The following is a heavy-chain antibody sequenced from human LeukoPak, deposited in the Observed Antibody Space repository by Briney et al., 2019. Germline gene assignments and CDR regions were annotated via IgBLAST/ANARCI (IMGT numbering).Heavy chain of an antibody. Sequence: PGGSLRLSCAASGFIFSQYSMNWVRQAPGKGLEWVSHIRSSSETFYAVSVKGRFTISRDNARNSLYLQMNNLRGEDTAIYYCARDAGNSGYGCDLWGQGTLVTVSS. D-gene: IGHD5-12*01. V-gene: IGHV3-48*01. CDR2: IRSSSET. J-gene: IGHJ5*02. CDR3: ARDAGNSGYGCDL. CDR1: GFIFSQYS.